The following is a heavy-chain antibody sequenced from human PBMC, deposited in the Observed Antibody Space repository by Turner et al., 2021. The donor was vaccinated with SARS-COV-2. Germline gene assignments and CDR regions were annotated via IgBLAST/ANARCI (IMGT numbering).Heavy chain of an antibody. CDR2: ISGSGTST. D-gene: IGHD2-15*01. CDR3: AKPLLHDYYFYNMDV. Sequence: EAQLLESGGGLLQPGGSLRISCAASGFTFSSYAMCWVRQGQGKGLEWVSGISGSGTSTYYADSVKGRFTISRDNSKNTLYLQMNSLRAEDTAVYYCAKPLLHDYYFYNMDVWGKGTTVTVSS. CDR1: GFTFSSYA. V-gene: IGHV3-23*01. J-gene: IGHJ6*03.